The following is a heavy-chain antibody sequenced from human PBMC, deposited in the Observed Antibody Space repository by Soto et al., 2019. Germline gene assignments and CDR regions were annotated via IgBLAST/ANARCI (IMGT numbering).Heavy chain of an antibody. CDR1: GGTFSSYA. CDR2: IIPIFGTA. V-gene: IGHV1-69*01. D-gene: IGHD6-6*01. J-gene: IGHJ6*02. Sequence: QVQLVQSGAEVKKPGSSVKVSCKASGGTFSSYAISWVRQAPGQGLEWMGGIIPIFGTANYAQKFQGRATITADESTSTAYMELSSLRSEDTAVYYCARDDRGGSSDYYYYGMDVWGQGTTVTVSS. CDR3: ARDDRGGSSDYYYYGMDV.